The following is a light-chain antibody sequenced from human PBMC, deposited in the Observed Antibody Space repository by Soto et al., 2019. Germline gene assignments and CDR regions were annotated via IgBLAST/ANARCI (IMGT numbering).Light chain of an antibody. J-gene: IGKJ1*01. CDR3: LQHNSFPRT. CDR1: QGIRID. Sequence: DIPMTQSPSSLSASVGDRVTITCRASQGIRIDLGWFQQRPGKAPKRLIYGASSLQSGVPSRFSGSGSGTEFTLPISIRQPEDFATYYCLQHNSFPRTFGQGTKVEIK. V-gene: IGKV1-17*01. CDR2: GAS.